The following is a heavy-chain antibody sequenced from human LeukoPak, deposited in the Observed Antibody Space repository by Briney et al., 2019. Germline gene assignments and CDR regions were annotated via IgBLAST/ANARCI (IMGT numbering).Heavy chain of an antibody. CDR2: INHSGST. V-gene: IGHV4-34*01. Sequence: SETLSLTCTVSGGSISSYYWSWIRQPPGKGLEWIGEINHSGSTNYNPSLKSRVTISVDTSKNQFSLKLSSVTAADTAVYYCARGPYSSGWYDGYFDYWGQGTLVTVSS. CDR1: GGSISSYY. CDR3: ARGPYSSGWYDGYFDY. D-gene: IGHD6-19*01. J-gene: IGHJ4*02.